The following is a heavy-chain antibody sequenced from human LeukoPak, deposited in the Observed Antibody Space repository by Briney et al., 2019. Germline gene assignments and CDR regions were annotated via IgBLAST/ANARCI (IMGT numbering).Heavy chain of an antibody. J-gene: IGHJ4*02. CDR1: GFTFSSYA. CDR2: ISGSGGST. D-gene: IGHD2-15*01. Sequence: GGSLRLSCAASGFTFSSYAMSWVRQAPGKGLEGVSAISGSGGSTYYADSVKRRFTISRDNSKNTLYLQMNSLRAEDTAVYYCAKDLGYCSGGSCRPYYFDYWGQGTLVTVSS. CDR3: AKDLGYCSGGSCRPYYFDY. V-gene: IGHV3-23*01.